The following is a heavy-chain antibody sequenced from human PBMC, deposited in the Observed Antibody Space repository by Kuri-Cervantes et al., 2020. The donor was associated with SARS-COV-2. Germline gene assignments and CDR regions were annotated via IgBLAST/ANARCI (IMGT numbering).Heavy chain of an antibody. V-gene: IGHV3-21*01. CDR3: FSDFASVNYYYMDV. D-gene: IGHD3-10*01. J-gene: IGHJ6*03. CDR1: GFTFSSYS. CDR2: ISSSSSYI. Sequence: GGSLRLSCAASGFTFSSYSMNWVRQAPGKGLEWVSSISSSSSYIYYADSVKGRFTISRDNAKNSMYLQMNSLRAEDTAVYYCFSDFASVNYYYMDVWGKGTTVTVSS.